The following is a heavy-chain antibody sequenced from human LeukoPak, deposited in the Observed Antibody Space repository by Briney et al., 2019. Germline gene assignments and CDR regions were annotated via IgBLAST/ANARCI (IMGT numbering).Heavy chain of an antibody. V-gene: IGHV3-30-3*01. CDR3: ARDQDVAAAGTWGSIDY. CDR1: GFTFSSYA. Sequence: PGGSLRLSCAASGFTFSSYAMHWVRQAPGKGLEWVALISYDGSNKYYADSVQGRFTISRDNSKNTLHLQMNSLRAEDTAVYYCARDQDVAAAGTWGSIDYWGQGTLVTVSS. J-gene: IGHJ4*02. CDR2: ISYDGSNK. D-gene: IGHD6-13*01.